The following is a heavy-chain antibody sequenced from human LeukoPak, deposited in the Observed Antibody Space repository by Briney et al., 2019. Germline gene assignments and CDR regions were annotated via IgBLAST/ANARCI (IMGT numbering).Heavy chain of an antibody. CDR3: ARDGSSVVVAATHWFDP. V-gene: IGHV4-38-2*02. D-gene: IGHD2-15*01. Sequence: SETLSLTCAVSGYSISSGYYWGWIRQPPGKGLEWIGSIYHSGSTYYNPSLKSRVTISVDTSKNQFSLKLSSVTAADTAVYYCARDGSSVVVAATHWFDPWGQEPWSPSPQ. J-gene: IGHJ5*02. CDR1: GYSISSGYY. CDR2: IYHSGST.